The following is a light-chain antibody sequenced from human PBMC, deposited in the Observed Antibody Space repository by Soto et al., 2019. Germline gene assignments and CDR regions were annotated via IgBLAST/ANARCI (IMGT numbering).Light chain of an antibody. J-gene: IGLJ1*01. CDR1: TSNIGSNY. Sequence: QSVLTQPPSASGTPGQGVTISCSESTSNIGSNYVYWYQQLPGTAPKLLIYRNNQRPSGVPDRFSGSKSGTSASLAISGLRSDDEADYFCATWDDSLNGFYVFGTGTKSPS. CDR2: RNN. V-gene: IGLV1-47*01. CDR3: ATWDDSLNGFYV.